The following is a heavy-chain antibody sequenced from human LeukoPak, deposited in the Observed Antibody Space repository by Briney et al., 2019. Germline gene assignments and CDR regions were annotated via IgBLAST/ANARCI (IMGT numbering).Heavy chain of an antibody. Sequence: TGGSLRLSCAASGFTFKNYWMHWVRQAPGKGLVWVSRINSDGRSTTYADSVKGRFTISRDNAKNTLYLQMNSLRAEDTALYYCARNTIAAAGDIDYWGQGTLATVSS. CDR1: GFTFKNYW. D-gene: IGHD6-13*01. CDR2: INSDGRST. CDR3: ARNTIAAAGDIDY. V-gene: IGHV3-74*01. J-gene: IGHJ4*02.